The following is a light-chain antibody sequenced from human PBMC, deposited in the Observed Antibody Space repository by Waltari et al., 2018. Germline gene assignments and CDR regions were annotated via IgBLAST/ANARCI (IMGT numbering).Light chain of an antibody. J-gene: IGLJ2*01. CDR3: QSYDRSLSVV. Sequence: QSALTQPPSVSGAPGQRVPISCTGSGSNIGAGYDVHWYQQFPGTAPKLLLYGNNNRPSGVPDRFSASKTGTSASLAITGLQAEDEADYYCQSYDRSLSVVFGGGTKLTVL. CDR2: GNN. CDR1: GSNIGAGYD. V-gene: IGLV1-40*01.